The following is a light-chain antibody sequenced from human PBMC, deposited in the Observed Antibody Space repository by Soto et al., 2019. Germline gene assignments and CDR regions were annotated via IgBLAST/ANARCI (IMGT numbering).Light chain of an antibody. J-gene: IGKJ1*01. CDR1: QSVNNN. CDR2: GVS. V-gene: IGKV3-15*01. CDR3: QQYNNWRT. Sequence: EIVMTQSPATLSVFPGERATLSCRASQSVNNNLAWYQQKPGQAPRLLIHGVSTRATGIPARFSGSGSGTEFTLTISSLQSEECAVYYCQQYNNWRTFGQGTKVDIK.